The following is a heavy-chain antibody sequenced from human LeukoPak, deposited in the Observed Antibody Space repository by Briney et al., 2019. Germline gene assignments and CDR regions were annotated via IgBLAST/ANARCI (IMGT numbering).Heavy chain of an antibody. CDR1: AGSISTYY. V-gene: IGHV4-59*01. D-gene: IGHD6-6*01. CDR3: ARDVRDLYYYMDV. CDR2: IYYSGRT. J-gene: IGHJ6*03. Sequence: PSETLSLTCTVSAGSISTYYWNWIRQLPGKGLEWIGYIYYSGRTNYNPSLMSRVTISLDTSKKQVSLKLRSVTAADTAVYYCARDVRDLYYYMDVWGKGTTVTVSS.